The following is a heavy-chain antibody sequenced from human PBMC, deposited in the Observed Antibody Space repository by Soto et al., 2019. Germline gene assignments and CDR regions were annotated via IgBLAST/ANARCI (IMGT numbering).Heavy chain of an antibody. J-gene: IGHJ4*02. V-gene: IGHV4-30-4*01. CDR3: ARGPNWTRFGY. D-gene: IGHD1-1*01. CDR1: GGSFSSTNYY. Sequence: PSETLSLTCTVSGGSFSSTNYYWSWIRQPPGKGLEWIGYIYYSGSTYYNPSLKSRVTISVDKSKNQFSLKLTSVTAADTAVYYCARGPNWTRFGYWGQGTLVTVSS. CDR2: IYYSGST.